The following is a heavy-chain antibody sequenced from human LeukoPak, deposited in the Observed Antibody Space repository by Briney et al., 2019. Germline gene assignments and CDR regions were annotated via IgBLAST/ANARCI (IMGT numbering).Heavy chain of an antibody. CDR3: ARDGIAVAVPFDY. CDR1: GFTFSSYG. CDR2: IWYDGSNK. Sequence: GRSLRLSCAASGFTFSSYGMHWVRQAPGKGLEWVAVIWYDGSNKYYADSVKGRFTISRDNSKNTLYLQMNSLGAEDTAVYYCARDGIAVAVPFDYWGQGTLVTVSS. D-gene: IGHD6-19*01. J-gene: IGHJ4*02. V-gene: IGHV3-33*01.